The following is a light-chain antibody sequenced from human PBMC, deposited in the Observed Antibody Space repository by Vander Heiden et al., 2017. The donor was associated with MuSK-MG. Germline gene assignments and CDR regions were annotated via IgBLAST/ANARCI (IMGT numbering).Light chain of an antibody. CDR1: SSDVGGYNY. J-gene: IGLJ2*01. V-gene: IGLV2-14*01. CDR3: SSYTSSSTLVV. CDR2: DVS. Sequence: QSGLTHPASGSGSPGQSITISCTGTSSDVGGYNYVSWYQQQPGKAPKLMIYDVSNRPSGVSNRFSGSKSGNTASLTISGLQAEDEADYDCSSYTSSSTLVVFGGGTKLSVL.